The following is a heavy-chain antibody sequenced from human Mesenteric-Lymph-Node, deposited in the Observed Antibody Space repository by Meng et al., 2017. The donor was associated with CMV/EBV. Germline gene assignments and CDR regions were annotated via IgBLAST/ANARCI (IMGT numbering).Heavy chain of an antibody. Sequence: GFTFSSDWMSWVRQAPGKGLEWVANIKQDGSEKYYVDSVKGRFTISRDNRKSTLYLEMNSLRVEDTAFYYCAKGPSGPSPRNNWFGPWGQGTLVTVSS. J-gene: IGHJ5*02. CDR2: IKQDGSEK. D-gene: IGHD1-14*01. CDR3: AKGPSGPSPRNNWFGP. V-gene: IGHV3-7*03. CDR1: GFTFSSDW.